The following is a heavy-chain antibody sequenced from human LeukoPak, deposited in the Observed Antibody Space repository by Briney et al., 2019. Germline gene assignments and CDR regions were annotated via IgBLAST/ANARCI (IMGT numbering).Heavy chain of an antibody. CDR3: ARGRWTATETTYYLDY. CDR2: INAGNGKT. D-gene: IGHD4-17*01. Sequence: ASVKVSCKASGYSFRHYAIHWVRQAPGQRLEWMGWINAGNGKTKYSQNFQARVTITRDRSASTAYMELSSLRSEDTSVYYCARGRWTATETTYYLDYWGQGTLVTVSS. J-gene: IGHJ4*02. CDR1: GYSFRHYA. V-gene: IGHV1-3*01.